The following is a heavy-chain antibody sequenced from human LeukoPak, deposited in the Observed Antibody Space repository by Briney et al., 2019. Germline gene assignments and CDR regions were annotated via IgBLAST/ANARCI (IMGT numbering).Heavy chain of an antibody. CDR2: ISGNSGDT. CDR1: GFTFSDSY. V-gene: IGHV3-11*06. D-gene: IGHD1-1*01. CDR3: ARDPRTVRI. J-gene: IGHJ4*02. Sequence: PGGSLGLSCAASGFTFSDSYMTWVRQAPGKGLEWLSYISGNSGDTNYADSVKGRFTISRDNAKNSLYLQMNSLRVEDTAVYYCARDPRTVRIWGQGTLVTVSS.